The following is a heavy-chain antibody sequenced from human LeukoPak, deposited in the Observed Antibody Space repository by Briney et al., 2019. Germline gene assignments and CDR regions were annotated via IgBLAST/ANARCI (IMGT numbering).Heavy chain of an antibody. V-gene: IGHV3-73*01. Sequence: GGSRRLSCAASGFTFGVYAMHWVRQPPGKGLEWVGRIRSRANSYTTAFAASVKGRFTISRDDSKNTAFLQMNSLKTDDTAVYYCTRLVVGDAFDVWGQGTTVTVSS. CDR2: IRSRANSYTT. CDR3: TRLVVGDAFDV. D-gene: IGHD2-15*01. CDR1: GFTFGVYA. J-gene: IGHJ3*01.